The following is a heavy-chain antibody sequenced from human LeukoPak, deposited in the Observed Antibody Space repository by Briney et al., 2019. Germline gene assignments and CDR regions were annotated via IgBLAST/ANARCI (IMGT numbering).Heavy chain of an antibody. CDR1: GGSFSGYY. Sequence: PSETLSLTCAVYGGSFSGYYWSWIRQPPGKGLEWIGEINHSGSTNYNPSLKSRVTISVDTSENQFSLKLSSVTAADTAVYYCARLRGQRSNYYYYYMDVWGKGTTVTVSS. CDR3: ARLRGQRSNYYYYYMDV. J-gene: IGHJ6*03. D-gene: IGHD6-25*01. CDR2: INHSGST. V-gene: IGHV4-34*01.